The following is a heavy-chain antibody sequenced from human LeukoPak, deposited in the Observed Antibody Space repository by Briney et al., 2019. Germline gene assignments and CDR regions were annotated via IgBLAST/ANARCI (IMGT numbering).Heavy chain of an antibody. V-gene: IGHV4-31*03. CDR3: ARDVTGGSYFDY. Sequence: SETLSLTCTVSGGSISSGGYYWSWLRQHPGKGLEWIGYIYYTGSTYYNPSLKSRVTISVDTSKNQFSLMLNSVTAADTAVYYCARDVTGGSYFDYWGQGTLVTVSS. CDR2: IYYTGST. D-gene: IGHD1-26*01. J-gene: IGHJ4*02. CDR1: GGSISSGGYY.